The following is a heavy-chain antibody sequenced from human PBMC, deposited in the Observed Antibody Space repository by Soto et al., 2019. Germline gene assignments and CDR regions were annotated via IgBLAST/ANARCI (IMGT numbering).Heavy chain of an antibody. V-gene: IGHV3-53*01. D-gene: IGHD3-10*01. CDR2: IYNDGTT. Sequence: LRVSCTASGLSVRNNYMSWVRQAPGMGLEWVSVIYNDGTTYYADSVKGRFTISRDTSKNTLSLQMDSLRAEDTAVYYCVRPLPSGRNYGMDVWGQGTTVTVSS. CDR3: VRPLPSGRNYGMDV. CDR1: GLSVRNNY. J-gene: IGHJ6*02.